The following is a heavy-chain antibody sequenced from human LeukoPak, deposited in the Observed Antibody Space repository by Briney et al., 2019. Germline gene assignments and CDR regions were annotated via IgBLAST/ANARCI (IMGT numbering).Heavy chain of an antibody. CDR2: IYTSGST. D-gene: IGHD3-3*01. CDR1: GGSISSGSYY. CDR3: ARAARSITIFGVVQFDY. V-gene: IGHV4-61*02. Sequence: SETLSLTCTVSGGSISSGSYYWSWIRQPAGKGLEWIGRIYTSGSTTYNPSLKSRVTISIDTSKNQFSLKLSSVTAADTAVYYCARAARSITIFGVVQFDYWGQGTLVTVSS. J-gene: IGHJ4*02.